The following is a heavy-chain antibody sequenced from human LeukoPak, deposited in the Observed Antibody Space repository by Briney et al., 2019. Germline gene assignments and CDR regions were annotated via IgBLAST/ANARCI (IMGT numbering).Heavy chain of an antibody. CDR1: GGSISNYY. V-gene: IGHV4-59*01. Sequence: SETLSLTCTVSGGSISNYYWSWLRQPPGKGLEWIGYFYFSGTTNINPSLKSRVTISVDMSKNQFSLKLSSVTAADTAVYYCAREDPQTTVPEGLDVWGQGTTVTVSS. CDR3: AREDPQTTVPEGLDV. CDR2: FYFSGTT. J-gene: IGHJ6*02. D-gene: IGHD4-17*01.